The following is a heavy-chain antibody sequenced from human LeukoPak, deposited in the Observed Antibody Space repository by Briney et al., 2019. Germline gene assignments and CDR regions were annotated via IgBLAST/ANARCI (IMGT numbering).Heavy chain of an antibody. CDR3: ARGPVSGSSAAFDI. D-gene: IGHD1-26*01. CDR1: GGSISSYY. CDR2: IHYSGST. J-gene: IGHJ3*02. V-gene: IGHV4-59*01. Sequence: PSETLSLTCTVSGGSISSYYWSWIRQPPGKGLEWIGYIHYSGSTNYNPSLKSRVTISVDTSKNQFSLKLSSVTAADTAVYYCARGPVSGSSAAFDIWGQGTMVTVSS.